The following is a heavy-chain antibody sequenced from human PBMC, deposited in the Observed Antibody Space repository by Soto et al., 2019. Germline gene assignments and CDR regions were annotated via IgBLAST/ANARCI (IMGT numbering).Heavy chain of an antibody. CDR3: ARDLGSGSTFAYEI. J-gene: IGHJ3*02. CDR1: GGSIDDYF. V-gene: IGHV4-59*01. CDR2: IYYSGST. Sequence: PSETLSLTCTVSGGSIDDYFWTWIRQPPGKGLEWIGYIYYSGSTYYSPSLKSRVTISLHTSENQISLKLKSVTAADTAVYYCARDLGSGSTFAYEIWGQGTVVTVSS. D-gene: IGHD1-7*01.